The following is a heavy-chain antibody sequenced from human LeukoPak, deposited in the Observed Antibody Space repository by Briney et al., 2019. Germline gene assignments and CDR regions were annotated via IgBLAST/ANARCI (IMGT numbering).Heavy chain of an antibody. D-gene: IGHD3-10*01. CDR2: ISAYNGNT. Sequence: ASVKVSCKASGYTFTSYGISWVRQAPGQGLEWMGWISAYNGNTNYAQKLQGRVTMTTDTSTSTAYMELRSLRSDDTAVYYCARGPLYGSGSYYYYYYMDVWGKGTTVTISS. CDR3: ARGPLYGSGSYYYYYYMDV. V-gene: IGHV1-18*01. CDR1: GYTFTSYG. J-gene: IGHJ6*03.